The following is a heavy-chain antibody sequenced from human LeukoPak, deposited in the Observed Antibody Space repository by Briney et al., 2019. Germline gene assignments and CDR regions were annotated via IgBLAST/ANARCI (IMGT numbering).Heavy chain of an antibody. CDR1: GFTFSDYY. J-gene: IGHJ4*02. D-gene: IGHD2-15*01. CDR3: AREYCSGGSCFGYFDY. V-gene: IGHV3-11*01. CDR2: ISNSGGTI. Sequence: PGGSLRLSCAAPGFTFSDYYMNWIRQAPGKGLEWVSYISNSGGTIFYADSVKGRSTISRDNAKNSLYLQMNNLRAEDTAVYYCAREYCSGGSCFGYFDYWGQGILVTVSS.